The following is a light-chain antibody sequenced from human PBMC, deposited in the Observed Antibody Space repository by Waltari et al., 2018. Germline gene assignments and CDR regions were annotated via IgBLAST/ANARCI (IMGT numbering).Light chain of an antibody. Sequence: EIVLTQSPGTLSLSPGERATLSCRASQSVSSSYLAWYQQKPGQAPRLLIYGASSRATGIPDRFSGXGSXTDFTXTISRLEXEXXXVYYCQQYGSSPPXXXFGPXTKVDIK. CDR1: QSVSSSY. V-gene: IGKV3-20*01. CDR2: GAS. J-gene: IGKJ3*01. CDR3: QQYGSSPPXXX.